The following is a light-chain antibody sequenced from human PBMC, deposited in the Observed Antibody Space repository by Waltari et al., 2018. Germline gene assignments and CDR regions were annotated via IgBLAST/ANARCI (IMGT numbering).Light chain of an antibody. CDR1: QSVSRT. CDR2: GAS. Sequence: EIVLTQSPGTLSLPPGARATLSCRASQSVSRTLAWYQQKPGQAPRLLIFGASNRATGIPDRFSGSGSGTDFSLIITRLEPEDSAMYYCQHYVRLPATFGQGTKVEIK. J-gene: IGKJ1*01. CDR3: QHYVRLPAT. V-gene: IGKV3-20*01.